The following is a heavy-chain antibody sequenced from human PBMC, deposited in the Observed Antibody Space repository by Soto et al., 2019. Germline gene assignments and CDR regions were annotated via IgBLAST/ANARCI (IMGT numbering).Heavy chain of an antibody. Sequence: ASVKVSCKASGYTFTGYYMHWVRQAPGQGLEWMGWINPNSGGTNYAQKFQGWVTMTRDTSISTAYMELSRLRSDDTAVYYCARRSTEGNYYYGMDVWGQGTTVTVSS. CDR1: GYTFTGYY. V-gene: IGHV1-2*04. J-gene: IGHJ6*02. D-gene: IGHD6-13*01. CDR3: ARRSTEGNYYYGMDV. CDR2: INPNSGGT.